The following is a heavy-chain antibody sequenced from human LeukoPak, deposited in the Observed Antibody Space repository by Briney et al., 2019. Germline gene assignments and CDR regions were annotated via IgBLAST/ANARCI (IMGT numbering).Heavy chain of an antibody. J-gene: IGHJ5*02. V-gene: IGHV3-23*01. CDR2: ISGSGYTT. CDR1: GFTFNSYG. D-gene: IGHD1-1*01. Sequence: PGGSLRLSCEASGFTFNSYGMSWVRQAPGKGLEWVSAISGSGYTTYYADSVKGRFTISRDNSENTLYLQMNSLRAEDTAVYYCASGTDWFDPWGQGTLVTVSS. CDR3: ASGTDWFDP.